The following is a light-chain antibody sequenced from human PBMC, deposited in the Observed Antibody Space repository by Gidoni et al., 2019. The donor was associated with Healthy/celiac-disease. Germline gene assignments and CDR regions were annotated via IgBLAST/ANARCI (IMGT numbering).Light chain of an antibody. CDR2: AAS. CDR3: LQEYNYPPT. Sequence: AIQMTQSPSSLSASVGDRVTITCRASQGIRNDLGWYHQKPGKAPKLLIYAASSLQSGVPSKFSGSGSGTDFTLTISSLQPEDFATYYCLQEYNYPPTFGQGTKLEIK. V-gene: IGKV1-6*01. J-gene: IGKJ2*01. CDR1: QGIRND.